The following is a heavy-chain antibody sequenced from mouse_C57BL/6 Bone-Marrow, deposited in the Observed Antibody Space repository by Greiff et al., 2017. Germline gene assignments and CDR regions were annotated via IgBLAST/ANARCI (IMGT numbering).Heavy chain of an antibody. CDR3: AREVATPGAFAY. Sequence: VQLQQPGAELVKPGASVKLSCKASGYTFTSYWMQWVKQRPGQGLEWIGEIEPSDSSTTYNQTFKGKATLTVDTSSSTAYRQLSSLTAEDSAVYYCAREVATPGAFAYWGQGTLVTVSA. CDR1: GYTFTSYW. V-gene: IGHV1-50*01. CDR2: IEPSDSST. J-gene: IGHJ3*01. D-gene: IGHD1-1*01.